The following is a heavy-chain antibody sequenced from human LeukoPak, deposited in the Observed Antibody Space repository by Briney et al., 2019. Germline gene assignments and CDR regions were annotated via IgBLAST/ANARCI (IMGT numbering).Heavy chain of an antibody. Sequence: SVKVSCKASGGTFSSYAISWVRQAPGQGLEWMGGIIPIFGTANYAQKFQGRVTITTDESTSTAYMELSSLRSEDTAVYYCASAFYYYDSSGYFSFDYWGQGTLVTVSS. CDR3: ASAFYYYDSSGYFSFDY. CDR2: IIPIFGTA. D-gene: IGHD3-22*01. V-gene: IGHV1-69*05. J-gene: IGHJ4*02. CDR1: GGTFSSYA.